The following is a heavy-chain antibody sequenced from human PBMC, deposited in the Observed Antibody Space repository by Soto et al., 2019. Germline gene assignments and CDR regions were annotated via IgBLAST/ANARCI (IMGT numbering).Heavy chain of an antibody. CDR3: GCGGIGVVPAVPRGYYYYGMDF. CDR2: LLPIFGTA. CDR1: GGTFSSYA. J-gene: IGHJ6*02. D-gene: IGHD2-2*01. V-gene: IGHV1-69*13. Sequence: SVKVSCKASGGTFSSYAISWVRQAPGEGLECMGGLLPIFGTANYAQKFQGRVTITADESTSTAYMVLSSLRWEDTAVYYCGCGGIGVVPAVPRGYYYYGMDFWGQGTRVTVSS.